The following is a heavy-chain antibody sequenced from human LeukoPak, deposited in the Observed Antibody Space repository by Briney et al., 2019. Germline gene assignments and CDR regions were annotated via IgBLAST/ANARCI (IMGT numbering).Heavy chain of an antibody. Sequence: SETLSLTCAVYGGSLSDYYWSWIRQPPGKGLEWIGEINHSGSTNYNPSLKSRVTISVDTSKNQFSLKLSSVTAADTAVYYCARARRAFVVVTAGRYWYFDLWGRGTLVTVSS. CDR1: GGSLSDYY. J-gene: IGHJ2*01. D-gene: IGHD2-21*02. CDR3: ARARRAFVVVTAGRYWYFDL. V-gene: IGHV4-34*01. CDR2: INHSGST.